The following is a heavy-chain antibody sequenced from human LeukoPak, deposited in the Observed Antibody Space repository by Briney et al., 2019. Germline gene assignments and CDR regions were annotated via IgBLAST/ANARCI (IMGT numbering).Heavy chain of an antibody. CDR2: IYYSGST. CDR3: ARSGHYGDYEVHY. J-gene: IGHJ4*02. Sequence: SETLSLTCTVSGGSISSSSYYWGWIRQPPGKGLEWIGSIYYSGSTYYNPSLKSRVTISVDTSKNQLSLKLSSVTAADTAVYHCARSGHYGDYEVHYWGQGTLVTVSS. V-gene: IGHV4-39*01. D-gene: IGHD4-17*01. CDR1: GGSISSSSYY.